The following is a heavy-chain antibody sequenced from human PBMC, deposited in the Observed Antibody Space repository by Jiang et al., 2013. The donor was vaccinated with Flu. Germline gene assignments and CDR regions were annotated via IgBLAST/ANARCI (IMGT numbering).Heavy chain of an antibody. Sequence: SGAEVKKPGSSVKVSCKASGGTFSSYAISWVRQAPGQGLEWMGGIIPIFGTANYAQKFQGRVTITADKSTSTAYMELSSLRSEDTAVYYCARVRLGYCSSTSCAHVYYYGMDVWGQGTTVTVSS. CDR1: GGTFSSYA. CDR2: IIPIFGTA. D-gene: IGHD2-2*01. CDR3: ARVRLGYCSSTSCAHVYYYGMDV. V-gene: IGHV1-69*06. J-gene: IGHJ6*02.